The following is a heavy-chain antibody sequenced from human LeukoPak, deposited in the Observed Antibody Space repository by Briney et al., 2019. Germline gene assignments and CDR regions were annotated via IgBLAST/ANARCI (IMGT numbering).Heavy chain of an antibody. CDR2: IYATDLT. V-gene: IGHV4-4*07. CDR3: VRGHGSGTSPFDY. Sequence: SETLSLTCTVSGGPIRSNYWSWIRQPAGKGLEWIGRIYATDLTNYNPSLMGRVTMSVDLSKNGLSLSLTSVTAADTAMYYCVRGHGSGTSPFDYWGQGALVIVSS. CDR1: GGPIRSNY. J-gene: IGHJ4*02. D-gene: IGHD3-10*01.